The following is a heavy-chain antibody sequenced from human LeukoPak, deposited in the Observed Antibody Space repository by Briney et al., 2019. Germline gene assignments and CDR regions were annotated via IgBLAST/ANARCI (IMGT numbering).Heavy chain of an antibody. CDR3: ARRTSGTNDTFDI. V-gene: IGHV4-39*01. CDR2: PYYGGST. J-gene: IGHJ3*02. CDR1: GGSVSSSNYY. Sequence: SETLSLTCTVSGGSVSSSNYYWGWIRQPPGKGLEWIGTPYYGGSTYYNPSLKSRVTISVDTSKNQFSLKLNSVAAADTAVYYCARRTSGTNDTFDIWGQGTLVTVSS. D-gene: IGHD3-10*01.